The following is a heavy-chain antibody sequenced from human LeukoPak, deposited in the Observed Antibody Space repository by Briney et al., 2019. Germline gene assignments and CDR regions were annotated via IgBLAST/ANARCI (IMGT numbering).Heavy chain of an antibody. CDR2: IYYSGST. CDR3: ARQTSYQLPENWFDP. J-gene: IGHJ5*02. Sequence: SETLSLTCTVSGGSISSSSYYWGWVRQPPGNGLEWIGSIYYSGSTYYNPSLKSRVTISVDTSKNQFSLKLSSVTAADTAVYYCARQTSYQLPENWFDPWGQGTLVTVSS. D-gene: IGHD2-2*01. V-gene: IGHV4-39*01. CDR1: GGSISSSSYY.